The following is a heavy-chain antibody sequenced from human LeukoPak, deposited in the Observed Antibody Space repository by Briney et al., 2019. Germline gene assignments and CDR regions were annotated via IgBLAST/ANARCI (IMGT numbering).Heavy chain of an antibody. CDR2: IGSSSDTI. CDR1: GFTFSSYT. Sequence: PGGSLRLSCAASGFTFSSYTMDWVRQAPGKGLEWVSYIGSSSDTIYYADSVKGRFTISRDNAKNSLYLQMNSLRAEDTAVYYCARVPATARFDPWGQGTLVTVSS. J-gene: IGHJ5*02. D-gene: IGHD2-2*01. V-gene: IGHV3-48*01. CDR3: ARVPATARFDP.